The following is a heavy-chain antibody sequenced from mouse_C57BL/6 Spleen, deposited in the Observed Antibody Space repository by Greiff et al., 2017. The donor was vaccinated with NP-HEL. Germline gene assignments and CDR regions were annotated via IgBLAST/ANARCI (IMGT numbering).Heavy chain of an antibody. CDR3: ARGDTTVVAPVYFDY. CDR2: IDPSDSET. J-gene: IGHJ2*01. V-gene: IGHV1-52*01. CDR1: GYTFTSYW. D-gene: IGHD1-1*01. Sequence: QVQLQQSGAELVRPGSSVKLSCKASGYTFTSYWMHWVKQRPIQGLEWIGNIDPSDSETHYNQKFKDKATLTVDKSSSTAYMQLSSLTSEDSAVYYWARGDTTVVAPVYFDYWGQGTTLTVSS.